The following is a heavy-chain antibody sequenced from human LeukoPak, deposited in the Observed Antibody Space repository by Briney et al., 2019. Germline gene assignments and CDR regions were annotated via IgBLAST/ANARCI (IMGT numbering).Heavy chain of an antibody. Sequence: SETLSLTCGVYGGSFSTYYWSWIRQPPGKGLECIGEINHSGSTNYNPSLKSRVTMSVDTSKNHFSLKLSSVTAADTAVYYCARDRKLYCSSSFCNWLDPWGQGTLVTVSS. J-gene: IGHJ5*02. CDR2: INHSGST. D-gene: IGHD2-2*01. CDR3: ARDRKLYCSSSFCNWLDP. V-gene: IGHV4-34*01. CDR1: GGSFSTYY.